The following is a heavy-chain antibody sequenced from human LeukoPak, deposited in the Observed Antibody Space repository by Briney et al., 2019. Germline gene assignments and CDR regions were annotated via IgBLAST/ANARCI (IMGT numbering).Heavy chain of an antibody. V-gene: IGHV3-74*01. Sequence: GGSLRLSCAASGFTFSTYWMHWVRQAPGKGLVWVSRINTDGSDTSYADSVKGRFTISRDNAKNTLYLQMNGLTAEDTAVYYCARGGWYGYYFDSWGRGTLATVSS. CDR3: ARGGWYGYYFDS. D-gene: IGHD6-19*01. CDR2: INTDGSDT. CDR1: GFTFSTYW. J-gene: IGHJ4*02.